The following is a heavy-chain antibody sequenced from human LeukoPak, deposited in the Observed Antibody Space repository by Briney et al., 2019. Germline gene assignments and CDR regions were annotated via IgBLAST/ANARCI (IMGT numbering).Heavy chain of an antibody. Sequence: SETLSLTCAVYGGSFSDYYWTWIRQPPGKGLEWIGEINHVETANYNPSLKSRVAISVDTSKNQFSLKLSSVTAADTAVYYCARVIRDSSGYYRSYFDYWGQGTLVTISS. CDR3: ARVIRDSSGYYRSYFDY. CDR2: INHVETA. CDR1: GGSFSDYY. J-gene: IGHJ4*02. V-gene: IGHV4-34*01. D-gene: IGHD3-22*01.